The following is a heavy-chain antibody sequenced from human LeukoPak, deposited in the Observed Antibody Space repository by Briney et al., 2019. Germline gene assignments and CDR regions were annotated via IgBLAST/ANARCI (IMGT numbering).Heavy chain of an antibody. Sequence: GASVKVSCKASGYTFTSYGISWVRQAPGQGLEWMGWISAYNGNTNYAQKLQGRATMTTDTSTSTAYMELRSLRSDDTAVYYCARDALQLWFPYYFDYWGQGTLVTVSS. V-gene: IGHV1-18*01. CDR3: ARDALQLWFPYYFDY. D-gene: IGHD5-18*01. CDR2: ISAYNGNT. J-gene: IGHJ4*02. CDR1: GYTFTSYG.